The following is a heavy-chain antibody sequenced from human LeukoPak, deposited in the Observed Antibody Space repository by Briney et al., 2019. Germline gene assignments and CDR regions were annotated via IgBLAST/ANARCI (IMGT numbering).Heavy chain of an antibody. CDR1: GGSISSGDYY. D-gene: IGHD2-2*01. Sequence: PSETLSLTCTVSGGSISSGDYYWSWIRQPPGKGLEWIGYIYYSGSTYYNPSLKSRVTILVDTSKNQFSLKLSSVTAADTAVYYCAREARRQLLYWFDPCGPGTLVTVSS. CDR2: IYYSGST. J-gene: IGHJ5*02. V-gene: IGHV4-30-4*08. CDR3: AREARRQLLYWFDP.